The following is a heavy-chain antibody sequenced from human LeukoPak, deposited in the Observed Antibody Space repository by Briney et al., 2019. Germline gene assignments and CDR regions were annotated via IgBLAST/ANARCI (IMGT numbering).Heavy chain of an antibody. CDR1: GFTFSSYA. V-gene: IGHV3-23*01. CDR3: AKEYYGGNSNYYYGMDV. Sequence: GGSLRLSCAASGFTFSSYAMSWVRQAPGKGLEWVSAISGSGGSTYYADSVKGRFTISRDNAKNSLYLQMNSLRAEDTALYYCAKEYYGGNSNYYYGMDVWGQGTTVTVSS. J-gene: IGHJ6*02. D-gene: IGHD4-23*01. CDR2: ISGSGGST.